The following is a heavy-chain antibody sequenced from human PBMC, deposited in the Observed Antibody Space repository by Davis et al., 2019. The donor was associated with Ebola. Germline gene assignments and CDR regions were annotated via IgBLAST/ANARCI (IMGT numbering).Heavy chain of an antibody. Sequence: ASVKVSCKASGYTFTNYGITWVLQAPGQPLLFIRWINAYNGNTNYAKKLQGRVTMTTDTSTSTAYMELRSLRSDDTAVYYCARVVGHWFDPWGQGTLVTVSS. V-gene: IGHV1-18*04. CDR3: ARVVGHWFDP. J-gene: IGHJ5*02. D-gene: IGHD2-15*01. CDR1: GYTFTNYG. CDR2: INAYNGNT.